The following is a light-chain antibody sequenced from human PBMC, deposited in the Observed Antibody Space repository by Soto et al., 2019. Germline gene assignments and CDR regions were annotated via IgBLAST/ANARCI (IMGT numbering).Light chain of an antibody. CDR1: QSVPTNN. J-gene: IGKJ1*01. V-gene: IGKV3-20*01. CDR3: QQYDGSVWT. Sequence: IVLTQSPCTLSSSPGERATLSCRASQSVPTNNLAWYQQRPGQAPRLLIYGASLRATGIPDRFSGSGSGTDFTLTISRLEPEDLAVYYCQQYDGSVWTFGQGTKVDIK. CDR2: GAS.